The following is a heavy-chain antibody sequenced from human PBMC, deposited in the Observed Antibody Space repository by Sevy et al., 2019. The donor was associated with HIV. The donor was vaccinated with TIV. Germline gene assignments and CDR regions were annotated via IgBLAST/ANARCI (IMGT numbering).Heavy chain of an antibody. Sequence: GGSLRLSCAASGFTFSSYAMHWVRQAPGKGLEWVAVISYDGSNKFYADSVKGRFTISRDNSKNTLYLQMNSLRAEDTAVYYCARRGYCTNNVCYGSIDYWGRGTLVTVSS. D-gene: IGHD2-8*01. J-gene: IGHJ4*02. CDR2: ISYDGSNK. CDR3: ARRGYCTNNVCYGSIDY. V-gene: IGHV3-30-3*01. CDR1: GFTFSSYA.